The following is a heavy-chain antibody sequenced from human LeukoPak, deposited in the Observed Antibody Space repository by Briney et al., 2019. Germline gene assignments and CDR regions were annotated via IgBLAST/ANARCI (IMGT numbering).Heavy chain of an antibody. Sequence: PGESLRLSCAASGFTFSSFWMTWVRLAPGKGLEWVANIKYDGREKNYVDSVKGRFTISRDNAKNSLYLQVSSLRAEDTAVYYCARDTYNYDTSGYGLGYWGQGTLVTVSS. CDR2: IKYDGREK. J-gene: IGHJ4*02. V-gene: IGHV3-7*01. CDR1: GFTFSSFW. CDR3: ARDTYNYDTSGYGLGY. D-gene: IGHD3-22*01.